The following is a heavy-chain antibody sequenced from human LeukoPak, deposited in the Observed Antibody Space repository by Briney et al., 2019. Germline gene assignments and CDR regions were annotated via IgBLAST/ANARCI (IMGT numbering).Heavy chain of an antibody. CDR3: ARQGKAVAGGFDY. V-gene: IGHV3-21*01. D-gene: IGHD6-19*01. CDR2: ISSRSSYI. CDR1: GFTFSSYS. Sequence: GGSLRLSCAASGFTFSSYSMSWVRQAPGKGLEWVSSISSRSSYIYYADSLKGRFTISRDNAKNSLYLQMNSLRAEDTAVYYCARQGKAVAGGFDYWGQGTLVTVSS. J-gene: IGHJ4*02.